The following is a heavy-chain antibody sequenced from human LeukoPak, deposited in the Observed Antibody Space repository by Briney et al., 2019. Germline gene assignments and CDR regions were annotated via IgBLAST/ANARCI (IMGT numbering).Heavy chain of an antibody. CDR1: GFTFSTYT. CDR3: AKSNGYGLVDI. CDR2: IFYSGST. Sequence: GSLRLSCAASGFTFSTYTMNWVRQAPGKGLECIGNIFYSGSTYYSPSLKSRVTISLDTSRNQFSLKLNSVTAADTAVYYCAKSNGYGLVDIWGQGTMVTVSS. V-gene: IGHV4-59*12. D-gene: IGHD3-10*01. J-gene: IGHJ3*02.